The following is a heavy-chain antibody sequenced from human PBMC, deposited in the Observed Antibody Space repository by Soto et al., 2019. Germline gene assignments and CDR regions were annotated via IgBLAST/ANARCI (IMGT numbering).Heavy chain of an antibody. Sequence: SGPTLVNPTQTLTLTCTFSGFSLSTSGMCVSWIRQPPGKALEWLALIDWDDDKYYSTSLKTRLTISKDTSKNQVVLTMTNMDPVDTATYYCARIPLIVGDVYYYYGMDVWGQGTTVTV. V-gene: IGHV2-70*01. CDR1: GFSLSTSGMC. J-gene: IGHJ6*02. D-gene: IGHD1-26*01. CDR3: ARIPLIVGDVYYYYGMDV. CDR2: IDWDDDK.